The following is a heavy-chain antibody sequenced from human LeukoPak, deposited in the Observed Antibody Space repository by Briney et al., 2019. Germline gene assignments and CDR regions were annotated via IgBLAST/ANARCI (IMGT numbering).Heavy chain of an antibody. J-gene: IGHJ4*02. Sequence: QPGGSLRLSCAASGFTVSSKYMSWVRQAPGKGLEWVSVIYTGETTYYADSVKGRFTISRDNSKNTLYLQMDGLRVEDTAVYYCAKSLAYYFRTVTTYYFDYWGQGTLVTVSS. V-gene: IGHV3-66*01. CDR1: GFTVSSKY. CDR3: AKSLAYYFRTVTTYYFDY. CDR2: IYTGETT. D-gene: IGHD4-17*01.